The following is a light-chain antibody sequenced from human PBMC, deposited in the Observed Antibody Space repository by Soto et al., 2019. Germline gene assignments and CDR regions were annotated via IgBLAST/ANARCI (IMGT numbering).Light chain of an antibody. CDR3: QQSYSTLPYT. CDR1: QSISSW. CDR2: KAT. J-gene: IGKJ2*01. Sequence: DVQMTQSAATLSASVGDRVTITCRASQSISSWLAWYQQKPGKAPKLLIYKATGLESGVPSRFSGSGSGTEFTLAISSLQPDDFATYYCQQSYSTLPYTFGQGTKVDIK. V-gene: IGKV1-5*03.